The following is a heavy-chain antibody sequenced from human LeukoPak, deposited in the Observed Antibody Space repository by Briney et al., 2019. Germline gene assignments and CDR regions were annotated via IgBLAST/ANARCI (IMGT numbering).Heavy chain of an antibody. D-gene: IGHD4-17*01. V-gene: IGHV3-7*01. CDR1: GFTFSSYW. Sequence: PGVSLRLSCAASGFTFSSYWMSWVRQAPGKGLEWVANIKQVGSETYYVDSVKGRFTISRDNVKSSLYLQMNSLRDDDTAVYYCARTYGEVAFDMWGQGTMVTVSS. J-gene: IGHJ3*02. CDR2: IKQVGSET. CDR3: ARTYGEVAFDM.